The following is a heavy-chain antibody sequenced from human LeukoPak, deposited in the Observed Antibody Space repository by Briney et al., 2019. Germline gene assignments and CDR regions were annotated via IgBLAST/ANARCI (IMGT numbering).Heavy chain of an antibody. CDR2: INTNTGNP. D-gene: IGHD5-12*01. J-gene: IGHJ4*02. CDR1: GYTLSSYA. V-gene: IGHV7-4-1*02. Sequence: ASVKVSCKASGYTLSSYAMNWVRQAPGQGLEWMGWINTNTGNPTYAQGFTGRFVFSLDTSVSTAYLQISSLKAEDTAVYYCATTDILPTQAFGYWGQGTLVTVSS. CDR3: ATTDILPTQAFGY.